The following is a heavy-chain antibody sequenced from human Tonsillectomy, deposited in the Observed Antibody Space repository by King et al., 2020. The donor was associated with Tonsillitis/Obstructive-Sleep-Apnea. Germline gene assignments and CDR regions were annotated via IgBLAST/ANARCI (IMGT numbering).Heavy chain of an antibody. V-gene: IGHV1-18*01. J-gene: IGHJ4*02. CDR2: ISVNNGNT. CDR1: GYRFSSYG. Sequence: VQLVESGAEVKKPEASVKVSCKASGYRFSSYGISWVRQAPGQGLEWMGWISVNNGNTNYPQKVQGRVIMTTDTSTSTAYMELRSLRSDDTAVYFCARDYGDPSPFFDYWGQGTLVTVSS. D-gene: IGHD4-17*01. CDR3: ARDYGDPSPFFDY.